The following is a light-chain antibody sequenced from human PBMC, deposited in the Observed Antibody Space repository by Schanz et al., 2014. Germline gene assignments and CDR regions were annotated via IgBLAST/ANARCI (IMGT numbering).Light chain of an antibody. CDR1: SSDVGGYNY. Sequence: QSALTQPASVSGSPGQSITISCTGTSSDVGGYNYVSWYQQHPGKAPKLIIYEGSTRPSGVSNRFSGSKSGNTASLTISGLRAEDEADYYCSSYTSSTTQVFGGGTKVTVL. J-gene: IGLJ2*01. V-gene: IGLV2-14*01. CDR3: SSYTSSTTQV. CDR2: EGS.